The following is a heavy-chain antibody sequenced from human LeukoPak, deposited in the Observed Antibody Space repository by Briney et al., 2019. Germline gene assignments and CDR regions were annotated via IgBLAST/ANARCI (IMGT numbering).Heavy chain of an antibody. D-gene: IGHD3-3*01. CDR2: IYSGGST. CDR1: GFTVSSNY. Sequence: GGSLRLSCAASGFTVSSNYISWVRQAPGKGLEWVSVIYSGGSTYYADSVKGRFTISRDNSKNTLYLQMNSLRAEDTAVYYCARDFMNFWRVYYYYYMDVWGKGTTVTVSS. J-gene: IGHJ6*03. V-gene: IGHV3-66*01. CDR3: ARDFMNFWRVYYYYYMDV.